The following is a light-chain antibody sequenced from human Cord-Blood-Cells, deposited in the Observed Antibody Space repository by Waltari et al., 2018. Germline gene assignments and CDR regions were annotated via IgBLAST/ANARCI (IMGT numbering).Light chain of an antibody. Sequence: QSAPTQPASVSGSPGQSITISCTGTSRDVGSYNLVSWYQQHPGKAPKLMIYEGSKRPSGVSNRFSGSKSGNTASLTISGLQAEDEADYYCCSYAGSSTVVFGGGTKLTVL. CDR2: EGS. CDR3: CSYAGSSTVV. J-gene: IGLJ2*01. CDR1: SRDVGSYNL. V-gene: IGLV2-23*01.